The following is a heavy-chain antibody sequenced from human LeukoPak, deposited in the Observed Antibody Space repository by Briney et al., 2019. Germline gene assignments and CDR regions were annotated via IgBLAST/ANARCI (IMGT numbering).Heavy chain of an antibody. CDR2: IYHSGNT. J-gene: IGHJ4*02. CDR1: GVSITTYY. V-gene: IGHV4-4*09. D-gene: IGHD3-22*01. CDR3: ATMTRRGQYYIDN. Sequence: PSETLSLTCTVSGVSITTYYWSWVRQPPGKGLEWFGFIYHSGNTNYNPSLKSRVTMSVDTSQSQFSLRLSSVPAADTAVYYCATMTRRGQYYIDNWGQGTLVTVSS.